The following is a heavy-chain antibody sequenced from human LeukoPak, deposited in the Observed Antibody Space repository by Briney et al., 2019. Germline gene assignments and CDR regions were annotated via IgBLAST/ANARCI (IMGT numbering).Heavy chain of an antibody. CDR2: INSDGSSA. CDR1: GFTFNNYW. Sequence: PGGSLRLFCAASGFTFNNYWMHWVRQAPGKGLVWVSGINSDGSSATYADSVKGRFTISRDNAKNTLYLEMNSLRAEDMAVYYCAIGVVITTAFDNWGQGTLVTVSS. J-gene: IGHJ4*02. D-gene: IGHD3-22*01. V-gene: IGHV3-74*01. CDR3: AIGVVITTAFDN.